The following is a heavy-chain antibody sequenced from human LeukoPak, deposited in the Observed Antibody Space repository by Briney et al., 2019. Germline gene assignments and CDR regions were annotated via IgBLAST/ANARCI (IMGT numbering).Heavy chain of an antibody. Sequence: SETLSLTCAVYGGSFSGYYWSWIRQPPGKGLEWIGEINHSGSTNYNPSPKSRVTISVDTSNNQFSLRLSSITAADTAVYYCARRHVEYSSSSDPYYFDYWGQGTLVTVSS. V-gene: IGHV4-34*01. J-gene: IGHJ4*02. CDR2: INHSGST. CDR3: ARRHVEYSSSSDPYYFDY. CDR1: GGSFSGYY. D-gene: IGHD6-6*01.